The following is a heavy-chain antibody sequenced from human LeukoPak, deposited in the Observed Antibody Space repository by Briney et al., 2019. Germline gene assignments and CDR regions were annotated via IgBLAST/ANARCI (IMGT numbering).Heavy chain of an antibody. D-gene: IGHD3-10*01. CDR3: ARVFGSGPNSYPY. V-gene: IGHV1-2*02. CDR1: GYTFTGYY. Sequence: GASVKVSCKASGYTFTGYYMHWVRQAPGQGLEWMGWINPNSGGTNYAQKFQGRVTMTRDTSISTAYMELSRLRSDDTAVYYCARVFGSGPNSYPYWGQGTLVTVSS. J-gene: IGHJ4*02. CDR2: INPNSGGT.